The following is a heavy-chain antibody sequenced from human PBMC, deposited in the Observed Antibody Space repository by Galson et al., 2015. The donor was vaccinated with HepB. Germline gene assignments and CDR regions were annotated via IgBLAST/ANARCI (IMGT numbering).Heavy chain of an antibody. J-gene: IGHJ4*02. CDR2: INPSGGST. D-gene: IGHD3-22*01. CDR3: ARDRSRVIPQYYFDY. Sequence: SVKVSCKASGYTFTSYYMHWVRQAPGQGLEWMGIINPSGGSTSYAQKLQGRVTMTRDTSTSTVYMELSSLRSEDTAVYYCARDRSRVIPQYYFDYWGQGTLVTVSS. V-gene: IGHV1-46*04. CDR1: GYTFTSYY.